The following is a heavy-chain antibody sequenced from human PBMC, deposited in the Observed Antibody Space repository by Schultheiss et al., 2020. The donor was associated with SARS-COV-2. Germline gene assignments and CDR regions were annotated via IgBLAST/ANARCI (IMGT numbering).Heavy chain of an antibody. D-gene: IGHD3-10*01. V-gene: IGHV1-69*05. CDR3: AREGVRPYFDY. J-gene: IGHJ4*02. CDR1: GGTFSSYA. CDR2: IIPIFGTA. Sequence: SVKVSCKASGGTFSSYAISWVRQAPGQGLEWMGGIIPIFGTANYAQKLQGRVTMTTDTSTSTAYMELRSLRSDDTAVYYCAREGVRPYFDYWGQGTLVTVSS.